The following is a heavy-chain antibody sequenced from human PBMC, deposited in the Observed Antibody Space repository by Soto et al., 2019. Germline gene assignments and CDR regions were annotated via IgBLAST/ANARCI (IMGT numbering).Heavy chain of an antibody. CDR1: GGTFSSYA. D-gene: IGHD2-15*01. J-gene: IGHJ3*02. CDR2: IVPIFGTA. Sequence: ASVKVSCKASGGTFSSYAISWVRQAPGQGLEWMGGIVPIFGTANYAQKFQGRVTITADESTSTAYMELSSLRSEDTAVYYCASTDIVVVVAATGTQYAFDIWGQGTMVTVSS. V-gene: IGHV1-69*13. CDR3: ASTDIVVVVAATGTQYAFDI.